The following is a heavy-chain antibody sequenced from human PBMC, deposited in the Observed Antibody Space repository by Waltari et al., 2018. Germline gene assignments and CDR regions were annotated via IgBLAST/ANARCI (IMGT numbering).Heavy chain of an antibody. Sequence: EVQLVESGGGLVQPGGSLRLSCAASGFSISSYWMHWVRQGPGKGLEWVSRINSDGSSTSYVDSVKGRFTISRDNAKNTLYLQVNSLRAEDTAVYYCATDWRRGRITVIVGDTRRAFDIWGQGTMVTVSS. CDR1: GFSISSYW. V-gene: IGHV3-74*01. D-gene: IGHD3-22*01. CDR3: ATDWRRGRITVIVGDTRRAFDI. J-gene: IGHJ3*02. CDR2: INSDGSST.